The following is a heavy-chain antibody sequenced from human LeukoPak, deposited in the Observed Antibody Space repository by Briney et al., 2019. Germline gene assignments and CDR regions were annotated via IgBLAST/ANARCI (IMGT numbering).Heavy chain of an antibody. J-gene: IGHJ4*02. V-gene: IGHV1-24*01. CDR3: ATGGPYCGGDCL. CDR2: FDPEDGET. Sequence: GASVKVSCKVSGYTLTELSMHWVRQAPGKGLEWMGGFDPEDGETIYAQKFQGRVTMTEDTSTDTAYMELSSLRSEDTAVYYCATGGPYCGGDCLWGQGTLVTVSS. D-gene: IGHD2-21*02. CDR1: GYTLTELS.